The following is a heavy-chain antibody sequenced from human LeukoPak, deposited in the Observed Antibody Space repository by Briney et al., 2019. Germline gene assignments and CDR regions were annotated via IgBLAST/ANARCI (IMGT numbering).Heavy chain of an antibody. Sequence: SETLSLTCTVSGGSISSYYWNWIRQPPGKGLEWIGYIHYSGRTNYSPSLKSRVTISVDTSKSQFSLELISVTAADTAVYYCARGGFLDPFDPWGQGTLVTVSS. CDR3: ARGGFLDPFDP. D-gene: IGHD1-1*01. J-gene: IGHJ5*02. CDR1: GGSISSYY. CDR2: IHYSGRT. V-gene: IGHV4-59*01.